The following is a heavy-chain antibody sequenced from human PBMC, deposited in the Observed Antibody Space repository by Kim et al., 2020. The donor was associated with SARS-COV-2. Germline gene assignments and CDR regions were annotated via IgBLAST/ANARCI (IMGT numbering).Heavy chain of an antibody. CDR3: ARGYIGYCSDGACYPVDY. Sequence: GGSLRLSCAASGFTFSNYWMHWVRQAPGKGLVWVSRIESDGSSTSYADSVKGRFTISRDNAKNTLYLQMNSLRVEDTAVYYCARGYIGYCSDGACYPVDYWGQGTLATVSS. J-gene: IGHJ4*02. V-gene: IGHV3-74*01. D-gene: IGHD2-15*01. CDR1: GFTFSNYW. CDR2: IESDGSST.